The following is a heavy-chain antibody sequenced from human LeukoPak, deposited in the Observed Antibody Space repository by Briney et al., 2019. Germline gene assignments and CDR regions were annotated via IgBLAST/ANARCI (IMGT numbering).Heavy chain of an antibody. Sequence: GGSLRLSCAASGFTFSSYGMHWVRQAPGKGLEWVAVISYDGSNKYYADSVKGRFAISRDNSKNTLYLQMNSLRAEDTAVYYCAKEGLRYFGWLQGLDYWGQGTLVTVSS. CDR1: GFTFSSYG. J-gene: IGHJ4*02. CDR2: ISYDGSNK. D-gene: IGHD3-9*01. V-gene: IGHV3-30*18. CDR3: AKEGLRYFGWLQGLDY.